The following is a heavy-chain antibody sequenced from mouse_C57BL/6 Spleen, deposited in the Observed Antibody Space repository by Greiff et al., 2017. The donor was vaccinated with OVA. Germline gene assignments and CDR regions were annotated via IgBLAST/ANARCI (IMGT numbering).Heavy chain of an antibody. CDR2: IYWDDDK. V-gene: IGHV8-12*01. D-gene: IGHD2-1*01. CDR3: ARSKGGNPHFDY. CDR1: GFSLSTSGMG. J-gene: IGHJ2*01. Sequence: QVQLKESGPGILQSSQTLSLTCSFSGFSLSTSGMGVSWIRQPSGKGLEWLAHIYWDDDKRYNPSLKSRLTISKDTSRNQVFLKITSVDTADTATYYCARSKGGNPHFDYWGQGTTLTVSS.